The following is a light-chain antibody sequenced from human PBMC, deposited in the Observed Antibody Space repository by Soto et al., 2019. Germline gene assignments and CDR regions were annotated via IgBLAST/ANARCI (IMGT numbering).Light chain of an antibody. Sequence: DIQMTQSPSSLSASVGDRVTITCRASQSMLRSLNWYQQKPGKAPKLLIYAASSLQSGVPSRFSGSGSGTDFTLTISSLQPEDFATYDWQQSYSTPYTFGQGTKLEIK. CDR2: AAS. V-gene: IGKV1-39*01. CDR1: QSMLRS. J-gene: IGKJ2*01. CDR3: QQSYSTPYT.